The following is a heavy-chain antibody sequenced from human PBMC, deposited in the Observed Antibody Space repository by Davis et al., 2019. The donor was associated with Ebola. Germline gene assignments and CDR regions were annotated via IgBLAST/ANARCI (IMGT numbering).Heavy chain of an antibody. CDR1: GGSFSGYY. J-gene: IGHJ6*02. D-gene: IGHD2-15*01. Sequence: SETLSLTCAVYGGSFSGYYWGWIRQPPGKGLEWIGRIYYSGSTYYNPSLKSRVTISVDTSKNQFSLKLSSVTAADTAVYYCARSLAATLYYYYGMDVWGQGTTVTVSS. CDR3: ARSLAATLYYYYGMDV. CDR2: IYYSGST. V-gene: IGHV4-34*01.